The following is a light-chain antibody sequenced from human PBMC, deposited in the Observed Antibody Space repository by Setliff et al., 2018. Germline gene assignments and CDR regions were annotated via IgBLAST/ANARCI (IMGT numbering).Light chain of an antibody. CDR1: SSDVGAYNY. CDR3: SSYAASYNPYV. V-gene: IGLV2-8*01. J-gene: IGLJ1*01. CDR2: EVT. Sequence: QSVLTQPPSASGSPGQSLTISRTGTSSDVGAYNYVSWYQQHPGKAPKLMIYEVTKRPSGVPDRFSGSKSGNTASLTVSGLQADDEADYYCSSYAASYNPYVFGTGTKV.